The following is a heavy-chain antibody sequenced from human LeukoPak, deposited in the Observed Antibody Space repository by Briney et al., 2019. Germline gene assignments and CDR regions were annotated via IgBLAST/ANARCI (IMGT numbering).Heavy chain of an antibody. CDR3: AKEGDSSGYYSDAFDI. V-gene: IGHV3-23*01. CDR1: GFTFSSYA. J-gene: IGHJ3*02. CDR2: ISGSGGST. Sequence: GAPLRLSCAASGFTFSSYAMGWVRQAPGKGLEWVSAISGSGGSTYYADSVKGRFTISRDNSKNTLYLQMNSLRAEDTAVYYCAKEGDSSGYYSDAFDIWGQGTMVTVSS. D-gene: IGHD3-22*01.